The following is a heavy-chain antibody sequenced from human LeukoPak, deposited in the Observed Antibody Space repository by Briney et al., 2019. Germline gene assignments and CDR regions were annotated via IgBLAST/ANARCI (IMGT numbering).Heavy chain of an antibody. CDR1: GFTFSNYW. CDR3: TRSGTYVFDF. CDR2: IKQDGSDI. J-gene: IGHJ4*02. D-gene: IGHD1-26*01. Sequence: GGSLRLSCTASGFTFSNYWMSWVRQAPGKGLEWVANIKQDGSDIYYVDSVKGRFTISRDNAKNSLYLQMNSLRAEDTAVYYCTRSGTYVFDFWGQGTLVTVSS. V-gene: IGHV3-7*01.